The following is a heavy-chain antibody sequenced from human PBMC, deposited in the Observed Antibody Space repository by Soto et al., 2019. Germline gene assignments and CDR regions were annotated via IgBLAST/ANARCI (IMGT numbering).Heavy chain of an antibody. J-gene: IGHJ6*02. CDR1: GFTFSSYA. V-gene: IGHV3-23*01. CDR2: ISGSGGST. CDR3: AKARDGFGEFCGMDV. D-gene: IGHD3-10*01. Sequence: GGSLRLSCAASGFTFSSYAMSWVRQAPGKGLEWVSAISGSGGSTYYADSVKGRFTISRDNSKNTLYLQMNSLRAEDTAVYYCAKARDGFGEFCGMDVWGQGTTVTVSS.